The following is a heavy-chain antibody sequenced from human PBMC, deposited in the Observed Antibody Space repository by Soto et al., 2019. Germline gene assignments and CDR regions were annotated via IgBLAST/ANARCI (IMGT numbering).Heavy chain of an antibody. CDR2: IYYSGST. V-gene: IGHV4-31*03. CDR1: GGSISSGGYY. D-gene: IGHD3-3*01. J-gene: IGHJ4*02. Sequence: QVQLQESGPGLVKPSQTLSLTCTVSGGSISSGGYYWSWIRQHPGKGLEWIGYIYYSGSTYYNPSLKSRVTISVDTSKNPFSLKLSSVTAADTAVYYCARAARHEFWSGPPPGFDYWGQGTLVTVSS. CDR3: ARAARHEFWSGPPPGFDY.